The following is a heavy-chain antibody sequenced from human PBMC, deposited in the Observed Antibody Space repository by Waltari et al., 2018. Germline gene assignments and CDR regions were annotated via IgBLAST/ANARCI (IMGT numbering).Heavy chain of an antibody. CDR2: IEHSGST. CDR1: GYSISSGYY. J-gene: IGHJ4*02. Sequence: QVQLQESGPGLVKPSETLSLTCAVSGYSISSGYYWGWIRQPPGKGLEWIGSIEHSGSTYYNPSLKSRVTISVDTSKNQFSLKLSSVTAADTAVYYCAKRGLAAADPYDYWGQGTLVTVSS. V-gene: IGHV4-38-2*01. CDR3: AKRGLAAADPYDY. D-gene: IGHD6-13*01.